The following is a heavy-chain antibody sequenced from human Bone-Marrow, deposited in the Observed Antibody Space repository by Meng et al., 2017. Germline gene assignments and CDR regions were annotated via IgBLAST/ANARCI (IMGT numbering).Heavy chain of an antibody. CDR3: ARGNRLGTYYYDSSGTDY. D-gene: IGHD3-22*01. Sequence: SVKVSCKASGGTFSSYAISWVRQAPGQGLEWMGGIIPIFGTANYAQKFQGRVTITADESTSTVYMELSSLRSEDTAVYYCARGNRLGTYYYDSSGTDYWGQGTLVTVSS. CDR2: IIPIFGTA. CDR1: GGTFSSYA. V-gene: IGHV1-69*13. J-gene: IGHJ4*02.